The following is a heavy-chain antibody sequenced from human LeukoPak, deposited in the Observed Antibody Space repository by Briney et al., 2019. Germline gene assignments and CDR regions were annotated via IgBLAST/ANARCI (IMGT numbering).Heavy chain of an antibody. CDR2: IYSGGST. CDR1: GFTVSSNY. V-gene: IGHV3-66*01. Sequence: GGSPRLSCAASGFTVSSNYMSWVRQAPGKGLEWVSVIYSGGSTYYADSVKGRFTISRDNSKNTLYLQMNSLRAEDTAVYYCARFQGAYWYFDLWGRGTLVTVSS. D-gene: IGHD3-16*01. J-gene: IGHJ2*01. CDR3: ARFQGAYWYFDL.